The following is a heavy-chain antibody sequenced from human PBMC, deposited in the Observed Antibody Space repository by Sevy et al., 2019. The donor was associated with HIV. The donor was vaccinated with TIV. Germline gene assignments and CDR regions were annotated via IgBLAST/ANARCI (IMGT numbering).Heavy chain of an antibody. Sequence: SETLSLTCTVSGGSITSLYWNWIRQPPGKGLEWIANIYYNGYINYNPSLKSRVTLSLDTSKNQFSLRLSSVTAADTAMYYCAGENAWGRGYSWGQGTLVNVSS. J-gene: IGHJ4*02. CDR1: GGSITSLY. CDR2: IYYNGYI. CDR3: AGENAWGRGYS. D-gene: IGHD1-26*01. V-gene: IGHV4-59*08.